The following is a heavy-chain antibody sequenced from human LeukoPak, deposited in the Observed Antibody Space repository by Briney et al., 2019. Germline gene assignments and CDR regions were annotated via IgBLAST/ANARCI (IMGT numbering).Heavy chain of an antibody. CDR2: ISYDGSNK. CDR3: ARDPSSSWYFDY. D-gene: IGHD6-13*01. CDR1: GFIFSSYA. J-gene: IGHJ4*02. V-gene: IGHV3-30-3*01. Sequence: GGSLRLSCAASGFIFSSYAMHWVRQAPGKGLEWVAVISYDGSNKYYADSVKGRFTISRDNSKNTLYLQMNSLRAEDTAVYYCARDPSSSWYFDYWGQGTLVTVSS.